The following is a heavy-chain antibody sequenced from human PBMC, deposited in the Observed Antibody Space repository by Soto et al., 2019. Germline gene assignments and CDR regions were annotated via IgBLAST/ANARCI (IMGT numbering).Heavy chain of an antibody. Sequence: GSLSLSCAASGFPVSSNYMTWVRQTPGKGLEWVSLINTAGDTYYTDSVKGRFALSRDNSKNMLYLQMNSLRHDDTGVYYCARDRWLRSEVYYYGLDVWGQGTTVTVSS. D-gene: IGHD5-12*01. J-gene: IGHJ6*02. CDR2: INTAGDT. V-gene: IGHV3-53*01. CDR1: GFPVSSNY. CDR3: ARDRWLRSEVYYYGLDV.